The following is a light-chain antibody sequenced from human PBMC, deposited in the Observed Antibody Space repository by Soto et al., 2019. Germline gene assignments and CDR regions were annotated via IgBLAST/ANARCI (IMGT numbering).Light chain of an antibody. J-gene: IGKJ1*01. V-gene: IGKV3-11*01. CDR1: QSVGTS. CDR2: DAA. Sequence: DIVLTQSPATLSLSPGERATLSCRASQSVGTSLAWYKQQPGQAPRLLIHDAAYRASGIPERFSGSGSGTAFSLSISSLEPDDFAVYYCQHRSSWPRAFSRGTKVDIK. CDR3: QHRSSWPRA.